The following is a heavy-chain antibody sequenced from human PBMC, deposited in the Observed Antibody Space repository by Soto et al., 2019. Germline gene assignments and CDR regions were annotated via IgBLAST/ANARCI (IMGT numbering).Heavy chain of an antibody. D-gene: IGHD3-16*02. CDR2: IKQDGSDK. CDR1: GFTFSSYW. V-gene: IGHV3-7*01. J-gene: IGHJ4*02. Sequence: PGGSLRLSCVASGFTFSSYWMTWVRQAPGKGLEWVANIKQDGSDKYYVDSVKGRFTISRDNAKNSLYLQMNSLRAEDTAVYYCARDGTYYDYIWGSYRALFDYWGQGTLVTVSS. CDR3: ARDGTYYDYIWGSYRALFDY.